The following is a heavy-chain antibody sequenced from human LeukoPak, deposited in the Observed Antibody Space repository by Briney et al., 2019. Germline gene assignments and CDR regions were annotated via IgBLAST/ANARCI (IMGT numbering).Heavy chain of an antibody. Sequence: PGGSLRLSCSASGFTFRRYAMHWVRQAPGKGLEYISGISSNGGNTDYADSVKGRFTISRDNSKSTLYLQMSSLRPEDTAVYYCIKDAGYSAYDSLDSWGQGTLVTVSS. J-gene: IGHJ4*02. D-gene: IGHD5-12*01. CDR2: ISSNGGNT. CDR3: IKDAGYSAYDSLDS. V-gene: IGHV3-64D*06. CDR1: GFTFRRYA.